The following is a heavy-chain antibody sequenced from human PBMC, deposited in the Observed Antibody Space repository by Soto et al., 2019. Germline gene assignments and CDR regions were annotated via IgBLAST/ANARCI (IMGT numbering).Heavy chain of an antibody. J-gene: IGHJ5*02. CDR1: GYTFTGYY. Sequence: GASVKVSCKASGYTFTGYYIHWVRQAPGQGLEWMGWINPNSGGTNYAQKFQSWVTMTRDTSISTAYMELSRLRSDDTAVYYCARDFRGDIVVVPAAQGFDPWGQETLVTVSS. CDR2: INPNSGGT. V-gene: IGHV1-2*04. CDR3: ARDFRGDIVVVPAAQGFDP. D-gene: IGHD2-2*01.